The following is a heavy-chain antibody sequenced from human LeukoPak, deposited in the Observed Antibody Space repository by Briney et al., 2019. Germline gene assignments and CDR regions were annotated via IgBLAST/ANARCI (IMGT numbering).Heavy chain of an antibody. CDR2: IKQDGSEK. CDR3: AREPEVKYCSGGSCYSDDAFDI. V-gene: IGHV3-7*01. Sequence: GGSLRLSCAASGFTFSSYWMSWVRQAPGKGLEGVANIKQDGSEKYYVDSVKGRFTISRDNAKNSLYLQMNSLRAEDTAVYYCAREPEVKYCSGGSCYSDDAFDIWGQGTMVTVSS. J-gene: IGHJ3*02. CDR1: GFTFSSYW. D-gene: IGHD2-15*01.